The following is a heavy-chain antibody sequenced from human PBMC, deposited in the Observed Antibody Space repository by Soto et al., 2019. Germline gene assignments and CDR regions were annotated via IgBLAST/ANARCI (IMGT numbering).Heavy chain of an antibody. Sequence: LRLSCAASGFTFSSYAMSWVRQAPGKGLEWVSAISGSGGSTYYADSVKGRFTISRDNSKNTLYLQMNSLRAEDTAVYYCAKGNYYDSSGYPDYWGQGTLVTVSS. J-gene: IGHJ4*02. D-gene: IGHD3-22*01. CDR2: ISGSGGST. V-gene: IGHV3-23*01. CDR1: GFTFSSYA. CDR3: AKGNYYDSSGYPDY.